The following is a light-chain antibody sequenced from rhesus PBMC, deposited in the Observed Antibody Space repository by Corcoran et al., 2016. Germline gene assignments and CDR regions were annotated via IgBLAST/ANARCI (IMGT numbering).Light chain of an antibody. CDR1: SSDVGGYNY. V-gene: IGLV2S7*01. J-gene: IGLJ6*01. Sequence: QSAPTQPPSVSGSPGQSVTISCTGTSSDVGGYNYVSWYQQHPGKAPKLMIYDVSKRPSGVSDRCSGSKSGNTASLTISGLQAEDEADYYCCSYTTSSTFVFGSGTKLTVL. CDR2: DVS. CDR3: CSYTTSSTFV.